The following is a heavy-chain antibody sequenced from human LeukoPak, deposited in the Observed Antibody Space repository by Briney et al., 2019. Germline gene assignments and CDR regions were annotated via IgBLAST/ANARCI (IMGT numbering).Heavy chain of an antibody. CDR2: FDPEDGET. CDR3: ATGPRSSLDY. D-gene: IGHD6-13*01. J-gene: IGHJ4*02. CDR1: GYTLSELS. V-gene: IGHV1-24*01. Sequence: ASGKVSCKVSGYTLSELSMHWVRQAPGKVLEWMGGFDPEDGETIYSQKFQGRVTMTEDTSTDTAYMELSSLKSEDTAVYYCATGPRSSLDYWGQGTLVTVSS.